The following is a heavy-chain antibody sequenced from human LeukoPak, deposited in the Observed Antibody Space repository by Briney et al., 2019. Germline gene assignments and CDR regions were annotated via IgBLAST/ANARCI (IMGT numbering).Heavy chain of an antibody. CDR3: ARDPASSTADGLHDFLFDY. D-gene: IGHD3-3*01. V-gene: IGHV3-30*04. CDR1: GFTFSGYA. CDR2: ISYDGRNK. J-gene: IGHJ4*02. Sequence: PGRSLRLSCAASGFTFSGYAMHWVRQAPGKGLEWVAVISYDGRNKYYADSVKGRFTISRDNSKNTLYLQMNSLRTEDTAVYFCARDPASSTADGLHDFLFDYWGQGTLVTVSS.